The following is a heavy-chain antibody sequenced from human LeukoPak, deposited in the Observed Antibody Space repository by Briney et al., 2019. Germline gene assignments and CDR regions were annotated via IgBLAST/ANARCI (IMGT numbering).Heavy chain of an antibody. CDR3: AREGFYCSSTSCLDP. Sequence: ASVKVSCKASGYTFTGYYMHWVRQAPGQGLEWMGWINPNSGGTNYAQKFQGRVTMTRDTSISTAYMELSRLRSDDTAVYYCAREGFYCSSTSCLDPWGQGTLVTVSS. CDR2: INPNSGGT. J-gene: IGHJ5*02. V-gene: IGHV1-2*02. CDR1: GYTFTGYY. D-gene: IGHD2-2*01.